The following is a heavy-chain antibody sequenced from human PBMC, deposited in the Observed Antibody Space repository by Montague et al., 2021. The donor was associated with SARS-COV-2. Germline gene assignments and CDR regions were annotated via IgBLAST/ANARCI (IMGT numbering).Heavy chain of an antibody. Sequence: TLSLTRTVSGGSISSGGYCWSWIRQHPGKGLEWIGYIYYSGSTYYNPSLKSRVTISVDTSKNQFSLKLSSVTAADTAVYYCARVRITLIVVVDAFDIWGQGIMVTVSS. D-gene: IGHD3-22*01. CDR1: GGSISSGGYC. V-gene: IGHV4-31*03. CDR2: IYYSGST. J-gene: IGHJ3*02. CDR3: ARVRITLIVVVDAFDI.